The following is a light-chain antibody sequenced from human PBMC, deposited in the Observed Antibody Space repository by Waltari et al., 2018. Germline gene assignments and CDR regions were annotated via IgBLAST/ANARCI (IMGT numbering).Light chain of an antibody. V-gene: IGLV2-14*01. CDR3: LSYTTSDILGV. J-gene: IGLJ3*02. CDR1: SSDIGDYI. CDR2: EVG. Sequence: QSALTQPASVSGSPGQSITISCTGISSDIGDYIVSWYQHHPGKAPKRMIYEVGSRPPGVSNRFSGSKAGNTASLTISGLQAEDEADYYCLSYTTSDILGVFGGGTKLTVL.